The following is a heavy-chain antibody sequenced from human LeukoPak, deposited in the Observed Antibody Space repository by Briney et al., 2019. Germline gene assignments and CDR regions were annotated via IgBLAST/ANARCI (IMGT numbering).Heavy chain of an antibody. Sequence: GGSLRLSCAASGFTFSRAWMSWVRQAPGKGLEWVANIKEDGSEDYYADSVKGRFAISKDNAKNSLYLQMNGLRAEDTAMYYCARDADGYEDWGQGTLVIVSS. D-gene: IGHD5-24*01. CDR3: ARDADGYED. CDR1: GFTFSRAW. V-gene: IGHV3-7*01. J-gene: IGHJ4*02. CDR2: IKEDGSED.